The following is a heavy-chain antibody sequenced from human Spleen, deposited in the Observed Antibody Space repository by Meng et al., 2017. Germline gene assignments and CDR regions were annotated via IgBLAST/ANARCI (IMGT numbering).Heavy chain of an antibody. CDR3: ARQLGRYFDV. CDR2: IWPGDSDT. Sequence: GGSLRLSCQGSGYSFSTQWIGWVRQMPGKGLEWMGIIWPGDSDTRYSPSFQGQVTISADKSISTAYLQWTSLTASDTAMYYCARQLGRYFDVWGRGTLVTVSS. J-gene: IGHJ2*01. D-gene: IGHD3-3*02. CDR1: GYSFSTQW. V-gene: IGHV5-51*01.